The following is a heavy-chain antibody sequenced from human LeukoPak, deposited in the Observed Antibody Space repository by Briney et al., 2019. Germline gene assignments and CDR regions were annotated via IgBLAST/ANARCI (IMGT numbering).Heavy chain of an antibody. CDR2: INPSGGGT. Sequence: ASVKVSCKTSGYTFTNYFIHWVRQAPGQGLEWMGMINPSGGGTNYAQKFQGRVTVTSDTSTTTVYMDLSGLRSEDTAVYYCVREDVGSSTNRPDYWGQGTLVTVSS. J-gene: IGHJ4*02. CDR3: VREDVGSSTNRPDY. CDR1: GYTFTNYF. D-gene: IGHD2-2*01. V-gene: IGHV1-46*01.